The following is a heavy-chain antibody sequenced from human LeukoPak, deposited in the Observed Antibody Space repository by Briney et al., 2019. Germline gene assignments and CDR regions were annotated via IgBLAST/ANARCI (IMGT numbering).Heavy chain of an antibody. CDR3: AGHVGISF. J-gene: IGHJ4*02. Sequence: PGGSLRLSCAASGFTFSNNWMSWVRQAPGKGLEWVANIRQDGGEKNYVDSVKGRFTISRDNAKNSLFLQMSNLRDDDTAIYYCAGHVGISFWGQGTLVTVSS. CDR2: IRQDGGEK. V-gene: IGHV3-7*01. CDR1: GFTFSNNW. D-gene: IGHD7-27*01.